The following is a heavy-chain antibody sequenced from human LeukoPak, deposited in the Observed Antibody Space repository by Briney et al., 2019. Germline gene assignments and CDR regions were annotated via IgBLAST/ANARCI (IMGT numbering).Heavy chain of an antibody. CDR2: ISSSSYI. CDR3: ARGRIVGATEVNWFDP. Sequence: GGSLRLSCAASGFTFSSYSMNWVRQAPGKGLEWVSSISSSSYIYYADSVKGRFTISGDNAKNSLYLQMNSLRAEDTAVYYCARGRIVGATEVNWFDPWGQGTLVTVSS. V-gene: IGHV3-21*01. J-gene: IGHJ5*02. CDR1: GFTFSSYS. D-gene: IGHD1-26*01.